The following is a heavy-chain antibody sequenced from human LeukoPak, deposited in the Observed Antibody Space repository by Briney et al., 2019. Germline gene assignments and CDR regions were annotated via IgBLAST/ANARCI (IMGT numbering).Heavy chain of an antibody. CDR1: GFTFSIHG. CDR3: ARVGRGLYSMDV. Sequence: PGGSLRRSCAASGFTFSIHGTNWVRQTPGKGLEWVSYIINSGGTIYYADSVQGRFTISRDNAKNSLYLQMNSLRDEDTAVYYCARVGRGLYSMDVWGQGTTVTVSS. J-gene: IGHJ6*02. CDR2: IINSGGTI. D-gene: IGHD3-10*01. V-gene: IGHV3-48*02.